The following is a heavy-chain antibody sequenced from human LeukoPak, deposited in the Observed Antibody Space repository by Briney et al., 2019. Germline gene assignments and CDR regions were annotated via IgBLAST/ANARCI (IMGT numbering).Heavy chain of an antibody. D-gene: IGHD2-2*01. J-gene: IGHJ4*02. V-gene: IGHV5-51*01. CDR3: ARRARGYCSSTSCFIDY. CDR2: IYPGDSDT. Sequence: GESPKISCKGSGYSFTTYWIGWVRQMPGKGLEWMGIIYPGDSDTRYSPSFQGQVTISADKSISTAYLQWSSLRASDTAMYYCARRARGYCSSTSCFIDYWGQGTLVTVSS. CDR1: GYSFTTYW.